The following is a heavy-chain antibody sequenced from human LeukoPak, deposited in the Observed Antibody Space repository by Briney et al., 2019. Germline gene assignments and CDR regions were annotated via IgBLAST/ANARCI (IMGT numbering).Heavy chain of an antibody. CDR1: GYTFTGYY. V-gene: IGHV1-2*02. CDR2: INPNSGGT. J-gene: IGHJ4*02. Sequence: VKVSCKASGYTFTGYYMHWVRQAPGQGLEWMGWINPNSGGTNYAQKFQGRVTMTRDTSISTAYMELSRLRSDDTAVYYCARGLYCGGDCYDYWGRGTLVTVSS. CDR3: ARGLYCGGDCYDY. D-gene: IGHD2-21*01.